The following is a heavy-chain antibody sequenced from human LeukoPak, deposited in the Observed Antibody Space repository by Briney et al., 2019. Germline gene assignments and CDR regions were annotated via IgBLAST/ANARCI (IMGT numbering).Heavy chain of an antibody. V-gene: IGHV3-13*01. Sequence: GGSLRLSCAASGFTFNSYDMHWVRQATGKGLEWVSAIGTAGDTYYPGSVKGRFTISRENAKNSLYLQMNSLRAGDTAVYYCARGASGDYDYYGMDVWGQGTTVTVSS. D-gene: IGHD4-17*01. CDR3: ARGASGDYDYYGMDV. CDR2: IGTAGDT. J-gene: IGHJ6*02. CDR1: GFTFNSYD.